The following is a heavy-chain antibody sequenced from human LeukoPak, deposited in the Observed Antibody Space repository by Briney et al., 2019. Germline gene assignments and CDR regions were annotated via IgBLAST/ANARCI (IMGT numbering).Heavy chain of an antibody. J-gene: IGHJ4*02. CDR1: GYTFTGYY. CDR2: INPNSGGT. D-gene: IGHD6-6*01. Sequence: ASVKVSCKASGYTFTGYYMHWVRQAPGQGLEWMGRINPNSGGTNYAQKFQGRLTMTRDTSISTAYMELSRLRSDDTAVYYCARELDPHYFDYWGQGTLVTVSS. V-gene: IGHV1-2*06. CDR3: ARELDPHYFDY.